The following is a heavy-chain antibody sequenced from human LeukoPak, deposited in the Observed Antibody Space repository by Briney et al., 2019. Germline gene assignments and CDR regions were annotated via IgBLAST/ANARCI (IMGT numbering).Heavy chain of an antibody. CDR1: GGSISSGGYY. V-gene: IGHV4-31*03. CDR3: AKGDAYNPSSFYGVDV. CDR2: IYYSGST. Sequence: SQTLSLTCTVSGGSISSGGYYWSWIRQHPGKGLEWIGYIYYSGSTYYNPSLKSRVTISVDTSKNQFSLKLSSVTAADTAVYYCAKGDAYNPSSFYGVDVWGQGTTVTVSS. J-gene: IGHJ6*02. D-gene: IGHD5-24*01.